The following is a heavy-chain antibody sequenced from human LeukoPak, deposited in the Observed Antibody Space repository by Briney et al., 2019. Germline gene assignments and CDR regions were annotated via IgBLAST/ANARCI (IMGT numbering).Heavy chain of an antibody. CDR2: ISAYNGNT. J-gene: IGHJ4*02. V-gene: IGHV1-18*01. Sequence: GASVKVSCKASGYTFTSYGLSWVRQASGQALEWMGWISAYNGNTNYAQKLQGRVAMTTDTSTSTAYMELRSLRSDDTAVYYCARSRGRWNDEDFDYWGQGTLVTVSS. CDR3: ARSRGRWNDEDFDY. CDR1: GYTFTSYG. D-gene: IGHD1-1*01.